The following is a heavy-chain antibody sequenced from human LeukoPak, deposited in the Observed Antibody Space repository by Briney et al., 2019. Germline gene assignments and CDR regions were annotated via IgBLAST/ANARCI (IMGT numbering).Heavy chain of an antibody. Sequence: GRSLRLSCAASGFTFDDYAMHWVRQAPGKGLEWVSGISWNSGSIGYAGSVKGRFTISRDNAKNSLYLQMNSLRAEDTALYYCATGETTAMVDYWGQGTLVTVSS. V-gene: IGHV3-9*01. D-gene: IGHD5-18*01. CDR3: ATGETTAMVDY. J-gene: IGHJ4*02. CDR2: ISWNSGSI. CDR1: GFTFDDYA.